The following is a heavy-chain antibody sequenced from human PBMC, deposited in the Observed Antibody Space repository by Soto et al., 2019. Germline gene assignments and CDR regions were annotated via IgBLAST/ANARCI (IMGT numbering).Heavy chain of an antibody. CDR2: IWYDGSNK. Sequence: QVQLVESGGGVVQPGRSLRLSCAASGFNFSTYGMHWVRQAPGKGLEWGAGIWYDGSNKYCADSVKGRFTISRDNSKNTLYLQMNSLRAEDTAVYYCARGSIPGSSWGRGYYFDYWGQGTLVPVSS. CDR3: ARGSIPGSSWGRGYYFDY. V-gene: IGHV3-33*01. CDR1: GFNFSTYG. D-gene: IGHD6-13*01. J-gene: IGHJ4*02.